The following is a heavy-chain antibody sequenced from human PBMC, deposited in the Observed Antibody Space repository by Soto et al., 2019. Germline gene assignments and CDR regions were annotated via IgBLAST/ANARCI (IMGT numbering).Heavy chain of an antibody. CDR2: IYSGVTT. V-gene: IGHV3-53*02. J-gene: IGHJ6*02. CDR3: ARLDYYDSSGYQVGGMDV. D-gene: IGHD3-22*01. CDR1: GFTISSDY. Sequence: EVHLVETGGGLIQPGGSLRLSCVASGFTISSDYMSWVRQAPGKGLEWVSIIYSGVTTYYADSVKGRFTISRDNSKNTLYLQMNSLRAEDTAVYYCARLDYYDSSGYQVGGMDVWGQGPTVTVSS.